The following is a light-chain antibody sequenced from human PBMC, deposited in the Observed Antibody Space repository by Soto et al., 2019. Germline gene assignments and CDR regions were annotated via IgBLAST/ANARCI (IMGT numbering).Light chain of an antibody. J-gene: IGKJ1*01. CDR2: DAS. V-gene: IGKV1-5*01. CDR1: QSVRSW. Sequence: DIQMTQSPSTLSASAGDRVTITCRASQSVRSWLAWYQLRPGKAPKVLIYDASSLESGVPSRFSGSGSGTEFTLTINSLQPDDFATYYCQHYNSAPWTFGQGTKVEIK. CDR3: QHYNSAPWT.